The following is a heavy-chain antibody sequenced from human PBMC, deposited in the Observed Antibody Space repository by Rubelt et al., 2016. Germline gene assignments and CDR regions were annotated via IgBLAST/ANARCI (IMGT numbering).Heavy chain of an antibody. CDR2: ISGSRGST. CDR3: AKGPPFR. J-gene: IGHJ4*02. V-gene: IGHV3-23*01. Sequence: GKGPEWVSVISGSRGSTYYADSVKGRFTISRDNSKDTLYLQMNSLRVEDTAGYYCAKGPPFRWGQGTLVTVFS.